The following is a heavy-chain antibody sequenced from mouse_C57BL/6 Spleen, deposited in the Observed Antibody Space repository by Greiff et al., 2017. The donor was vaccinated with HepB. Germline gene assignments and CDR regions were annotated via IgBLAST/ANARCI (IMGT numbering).Heavy chain of an antibody. J-gene: IGHJ4*01. CDR1: GYTFTSYW. CDR3: AREDYGNAMDY. Sequence: VQLQQPGAELVRPGSSVKLSCKASGYTFTSYWMHWVKQRPIQGLEWIGNIDPSDSETHYNQKFKDKATLTVDKSSSTAYMQLSSLTAEDSAVYYCAREDYGNAMDYWGQGTSVTVSS. CDR2: IDPSDSET. D-gene: IGHD2-4*01. V-gene: IGHV1-52*01.